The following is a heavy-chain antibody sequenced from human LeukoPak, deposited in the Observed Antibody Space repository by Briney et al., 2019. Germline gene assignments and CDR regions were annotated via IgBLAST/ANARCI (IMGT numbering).Heavy chain of an antibody. CDR2: IWYDGSNK. Sequence: PGRSLRLSCAASGFTFSSYGMHWVRQAPGKGLEWVAVIWYDGSNKYYADSVKGRFTISRDNSKNTLYLQTNSLRAEDTAVYYCARDYGVTYYYGSGSYYPDYWGQGTLVTVSS. V-gene: IGHV3-33*01. D-gene: IGHD3-10*01. CDR3: ARDYGVTYYYGSGSYYPDY. J-gene: IGHJ4*02. CDR1: GFTFSSYG.